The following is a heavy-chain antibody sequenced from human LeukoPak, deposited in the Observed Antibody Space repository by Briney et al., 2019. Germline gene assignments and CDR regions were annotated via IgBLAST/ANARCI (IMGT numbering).Heavy chain of an antibody. V-gene: IGHV3-53*01. D-gene: IGHD2-2*01. Sequence: GGSLRLSCAASGFTVSSNYMSWVRQAPGEGLEWVSVIYSGGSTYYADSVKGRFTISRDNSKNTLYLQMNSLRAEDTAVYYCARDWVVPAANDAFDIWGQGTMVTVSS. CDR1: GFTVSSNY. CDR3: ARDWVVPAANDAFDI. J-gene: IGHJ3*02. CDR2: IYSGGST.